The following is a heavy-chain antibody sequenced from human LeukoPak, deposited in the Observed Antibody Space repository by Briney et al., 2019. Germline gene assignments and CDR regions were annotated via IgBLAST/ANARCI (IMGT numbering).Heavy chain of an antibody. Sequence: EPGGSLRLSCAASGFTFSSYSMNWVRQAPGKGLEWVSSISSSSSYIYYADSVKGRFTISRDNAKNSLYLQMNSLRAEDAAVYYCARGRGYDPVVFYFDCWGQGSLVTVSS. CDR1: GFTFSSYS. D-gene: IGHD5-12*01. CDR3: ARGRGYDPVVFYFDC. J-gene: IGHJ4*02. CDR2: ISSSSSYI. V-gene: IGHV3-21*01.